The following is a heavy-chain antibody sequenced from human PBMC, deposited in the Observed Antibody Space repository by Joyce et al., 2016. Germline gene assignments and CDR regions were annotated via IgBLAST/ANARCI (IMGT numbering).Heavy chain of an antibody. CDR2: LYLGGST. CDR3: ARNGAYSQDS. V-gene: IGHV4-4*02. Sequence: QVQLQESGPGLVKPSGTLSRTCAVSGGSIRIAHWWSWVRQHPGKGLEWIGALYLGGSTTYNPSLKSRVTISVDKSKNQLSLKMNSVTAADTAVYYCARNGAYSQDSWGQGTLVTVSS. D-gene: IGHD5-12*01. CDR1: GGSIRIAHW. J-gene: IGHJ5*01.